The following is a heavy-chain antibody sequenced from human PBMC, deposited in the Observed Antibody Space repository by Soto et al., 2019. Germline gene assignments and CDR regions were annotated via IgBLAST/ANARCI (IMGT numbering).Heavy chain of an antibody. CDR3: PSRAIVGGAY. V-gene: IGHV3-21*01. Sequence: PEGSLRLSCAASGFTFSSYSMNWVRQAPGKGLEWVSSISTSSSYIYYADSVKGRFTISRDNAKNSLYLQMNSLRAEDTAVYYCPSRAIVGGAYLGQGTLVTVSS. CDR2: ISTSSSYI. J-gene: IGHJ4*02. CDR1: GFTFSSYS. D-gene: IGHD3-16*01.